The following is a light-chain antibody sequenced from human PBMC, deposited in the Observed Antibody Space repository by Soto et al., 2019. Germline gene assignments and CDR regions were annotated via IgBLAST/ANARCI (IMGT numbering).Light chain of an antibody. CDR1: QGVSRH. Sequence: IVMTQSPAPLSLSPGERATLSCRASQGVSRHLAWYQQKPGQAPRLLIYAASTRAAGVPARFSGGGSGTESPPTINSPQSGDFTFYYGQQYHKWPLTFGGGTKGEI. CDR3: QQYHKWPLT. CDR2: AAS. V-gene: IGKV3D-15*01. J-gene: IGKJ4*01.